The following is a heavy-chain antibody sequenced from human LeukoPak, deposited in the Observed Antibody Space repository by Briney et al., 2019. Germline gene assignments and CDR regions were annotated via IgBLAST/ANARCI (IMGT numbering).Heavy chain of an antibody. Sequence: GGSLRLSCTASGFAFSSYAMHWVRQAPGKGLEWVTDISYDASQKYYADSVKGRFTISRDNSKNTLFVQMNSLRAEDTAVYYCAKDRYSGSYGNWFDPWGQGTLVTVSS. CDR3: AKDRYSGSYGNWFDP. CDR1: GFAFSSYA. D-gene: IGHD1-26*01. CDR2: ISYDASQK. V-gene: IGHV3-30*04. J-gene: IGHJ5*02.